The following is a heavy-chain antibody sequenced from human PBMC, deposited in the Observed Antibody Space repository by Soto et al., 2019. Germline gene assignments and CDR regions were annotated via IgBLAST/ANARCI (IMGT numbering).Heavy chain of an antibody. V-gene: IGHV1-3*05. D-gene: IGHD3-10*01. J-gene: IGHJ4*02. CDR2: INAGNGNT. CDR1: GYTFTDYA. Sequence: QVQLVQSGAEEKKPGASVKVSCKASGYTFTDYAMHWVRQAPGQRLEWMGWINAGNGNTKYSQKFQGRVTITRDTSASTADMELSSLRSEDTAVYYCARGGPPIDYWGQGTLVTVSS. CDR3: ARGGPPIDY.